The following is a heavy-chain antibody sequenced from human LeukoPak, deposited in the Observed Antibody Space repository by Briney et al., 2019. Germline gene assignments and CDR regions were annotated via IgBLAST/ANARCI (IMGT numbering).Heavy chain of an antibody. CDR1: GGSISSYY. V-gene: IGHV4-59*12. D-gene: IGHD1-26*01. J-gene: IGHJ4*02. Sequence: SETLSLTCTVSGGSISSYYWSWIRQPPGKGLEWIGYIYYSGSTNYNPSLKSRVTISVDTSKNQFSLKLSSVTAADTAVYYCARPWTFGATTTFDYWGQGTLVTVSS. CDR3: ARPWTFGATTTFDY. CDR2: IYYSGST.